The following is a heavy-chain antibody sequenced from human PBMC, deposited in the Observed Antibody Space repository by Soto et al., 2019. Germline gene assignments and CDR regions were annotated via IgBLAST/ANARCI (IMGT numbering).Heavy chain of an antibody. CDR2: IYYSGST. D-gene: IGHD3-10*01. CDR1: GGSISSSSYY. J-gene: IGHJ4*02. Sequence: SETLSLTCTVSGGSISSSSYYWGWIRQPPGKGLEWFGSIYYSGSTYYNPSLKSRVTISVDTSKNQFSLKLSSVTAADAAVYYCARDFTGEVYWGQGTLVTVSS. CDR3: ARDFTGEVY. V-gene: IGHV4-39*07.